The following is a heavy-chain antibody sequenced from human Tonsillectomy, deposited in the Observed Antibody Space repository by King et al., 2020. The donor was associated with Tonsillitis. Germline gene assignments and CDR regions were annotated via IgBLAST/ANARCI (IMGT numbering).Heavy chain of an antibody. CDR3: AKDIGIASMTTVTLFYYYGMDV. Sequence: VQLVESGGGLVQPGRSLRLSCAASGFTFDDYAMHWVRQAPGKGLEWVSGISWNSGSIGYADSVKGRFTISRDNAKNSLYLQINSLRAEDTALYYCAKDIGIASMTTVTLFYYYGMDVWGQGTTVTVSS. CDR1: GFTFDDYA. J-gene: IGHJ6*02. CDR2: ISWNSGSI. D-gene: IGHD4-11*01. V-gene: IGHV3-9*01.